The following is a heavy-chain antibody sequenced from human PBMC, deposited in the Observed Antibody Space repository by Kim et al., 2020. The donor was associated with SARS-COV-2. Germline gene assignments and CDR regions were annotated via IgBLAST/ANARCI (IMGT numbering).Heavy chain of an antibody. CDR3: ARGRGYFDWLVDY. V-gene: IGHV3-21*01. J-gene: IGHJ4*02. Sequence: GGSLRLSCAASGFTFSSYSMNWVRQAPGKGLEWVSSISSRSTYIYYADSVKGRFTISRDNAKNSLYLQMNSLRAEDTAVYYCARGRGYFDWLVDYWGQGTLVTVSS. CDR1: GFTFSSYS. CDR2: ISSRSTYI. D-gene: IGHD3-9*01.